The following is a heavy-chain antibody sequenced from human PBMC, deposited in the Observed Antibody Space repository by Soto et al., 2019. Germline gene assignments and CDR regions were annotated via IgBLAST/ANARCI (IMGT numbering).Heavy chain of an antibody. CDR3: AREYLDHGTDV. J-gene: IGHJ6*02. V-gene: IGHV3-30-3*01. CDR2: ISYDGSNT. CDR1: GFTFSRFS. Sequence: QVQLVESGGGVVQPGRSLTLSCAASGFTFSRFSMHWVRQAPGKGLAWVAVISYDGSNTHYAESVKGRFNISRDDSKNTVYLQMNNLGPDDTSVYYCAREYLDHGTDVWGQGTSVTVSS.